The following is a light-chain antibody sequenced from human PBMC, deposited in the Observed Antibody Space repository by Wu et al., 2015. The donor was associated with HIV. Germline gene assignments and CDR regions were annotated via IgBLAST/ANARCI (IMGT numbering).Light chain of an antibody. CDR2: GAS. CDR1: QSLSSSH. CDR3: QQYGSSPVA. J-gene: IGKJ1*01. Sequence: EVVLTQSPGTLSLSPGERATLSCRASQSLSSSHLAWYQHKPGQAPRLLIYGASSRATGIPDRFSGSGSGTDFTLTISRLEPEDFAVYYCQQYGSSPVAFGQGTKVEIK. V-gene: IGKV3-20*01.